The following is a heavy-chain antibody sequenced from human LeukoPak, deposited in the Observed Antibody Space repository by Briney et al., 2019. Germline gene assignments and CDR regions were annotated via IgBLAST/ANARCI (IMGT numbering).Heavy chain of an antibody. J-gene: IGHJ6*03. Sequence: GGSLRLSCAGSGFTFSDFYMTWIRQAPGKGLECISYISGSGNNIYYTDSVKGRFTISRDNSKNTLYMQMNSLRAEDTAVYYCANMDVWGKGTTVTVSS. CDR2: ISGSGNNI. CDR3: ANMDV. CDR1: GFTFSDFY. V-gene: IGHV3-11*01.